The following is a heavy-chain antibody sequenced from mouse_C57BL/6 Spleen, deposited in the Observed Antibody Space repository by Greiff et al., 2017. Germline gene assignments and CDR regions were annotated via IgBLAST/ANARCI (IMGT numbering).Heavy chain of an antibody. Sequence: DVKSVESGEGLVKPGGSLKLSCAASGFTFSSYAMSWVRQTPEKRLEWVAYISSGGDYIYYADTVKGRFTISRDNARNTLYLQMSSLKSEDTAMYYCTRWDSNYSYAMDYWGQGTSVTVSS. CDR1: GFTFSSYA. D-gene: IGHD2-5*01. V-gene: IGHV5-9-1*02. CDR3: TRWDSNYSYAMDY. CDR2: ISSGGDYI. J-gene: IGHJ4*01.